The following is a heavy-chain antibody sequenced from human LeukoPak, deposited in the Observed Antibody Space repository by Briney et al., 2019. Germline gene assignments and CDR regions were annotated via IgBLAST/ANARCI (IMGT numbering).Heavy chain of an antibody. J-gene: IGHJ4*02. D-gene: IGHD6-6*01. CDR1: GYTFTSYY. CDR3: ARVGYSSSEGGPFDY. Sequence: ASVKVSCKASGYTFTSYYMHWVRQAPGQGLAWMGIINPSGGSTSYAQKYQGRVTMTRDTSTSTVYMELSSLRSEDTAVYYCARVGYSSSEGGPFDYWGQGTLVTVSS. CDR2: INPSGGST. V-gene: IGHV1-46*03.